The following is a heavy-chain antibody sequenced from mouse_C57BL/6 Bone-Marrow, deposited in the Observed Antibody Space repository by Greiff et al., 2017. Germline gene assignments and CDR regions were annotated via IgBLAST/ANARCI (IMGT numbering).Heavy chain of an antibody. CDR1: GYAFSSYW. CDR2: IYPGDGDT. J-gene: IGHJ3*01. V-gene: IGHV1-80*01. D-gene: IGHD1-1*01. Sequence: QVHVKQSGAELVKPGASVKISCKASGYAFSSYWMNWVKQRPGKGLEWIGQIYPGDGDTNYNGKFKGKATLTADKSSSTAYMQLSSLTSEDSAVYFCARGYYGSSLAWFAYWGQGTLVTVSA. CDR3: ARGYYGSSLAWFAY.